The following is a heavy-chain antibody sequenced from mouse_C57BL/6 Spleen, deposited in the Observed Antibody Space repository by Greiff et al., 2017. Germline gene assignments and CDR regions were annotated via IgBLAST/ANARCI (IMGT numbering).Heavy chain of an antibody. D-gene: IGHD3-3*01. CDR3: ARGDSSYAMDY. V-gene: IGHV1-80*01. J-gene: IGHJ4*01. CDR1: GYAFSSYW. Sequence: QVQLQQSGAELVKPGASVKISCKASGYAFSSYWMNWVKQRPGKGLEWIGQIYPGDGDTNYNGKFKGKATLTADKSSSTAYMQLSSLTSEASTVYYCARGDSSYAMDYWGQGTSVTVSS. CDR2: IYPGDGDT.